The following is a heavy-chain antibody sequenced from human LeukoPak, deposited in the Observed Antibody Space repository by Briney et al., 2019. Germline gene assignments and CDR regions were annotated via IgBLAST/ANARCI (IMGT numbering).Heavy chain of an antibody. Sequence: GGSLRLSCVASGFSFSTYWMSWVRQAPGKGLEWVTNIKEDGSEEYYVDSLKGRFTISRDNVRNSLYLQMNSLRAEDTAVYYCARRGDRFDCWGQGTLVTVSS. CDR3: ARRGDRFDC. V-gene: IGHV3-7*01. D-gene: IGHD3-16*01. CDR2: IKEDGSEE. J-gene: IGHJ4*02. CDR1: GFSFSTYW.